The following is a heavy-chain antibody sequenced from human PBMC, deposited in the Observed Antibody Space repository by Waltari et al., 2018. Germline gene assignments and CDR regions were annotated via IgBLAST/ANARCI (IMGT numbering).Heavy chain of an antibody. Sequence: QVQLVQSGAEVKKPGASVKVSCTASGYTFTSYSMHWVRQAPGQRLEWMGWINAGNGNTKYSQKFQGRVTITRDTSASTAYMELSSLRSEDTAVYYCARDGAEQWLADFDYWGQGTLVTVSS. D-gene: IGHD6-19*01. CDR1: GYTFTSYS. V-gene: IGHV1-3*01. CDR2: INAGNGNT. J-gene: IGHJ4*02. CDR3: ARDGAEQWLADFDY.